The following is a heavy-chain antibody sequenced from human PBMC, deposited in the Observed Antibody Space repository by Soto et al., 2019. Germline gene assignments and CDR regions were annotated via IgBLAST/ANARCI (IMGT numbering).Heavy chain of an antibody. Sequence: GASVKVSCKASGYTFTSYAMHWVRQAPGQRLEWMGWINAGNGNTKYSQKFQGRVTITRDTSASTAYMELSSLRSEDTAVYYCAITGVPGRYYGSGSYYKGNWFDPWGQGTLVTVSS. CDR1: GYTFTSYA. V-gene: IGHV1-3*01. CDR2: INAGNGNT. D-gene: IGHD3-10*01. J-gene: IGHJ5*02. CDR3: AITGVPGRYYGSGSYYKGNWFDP.